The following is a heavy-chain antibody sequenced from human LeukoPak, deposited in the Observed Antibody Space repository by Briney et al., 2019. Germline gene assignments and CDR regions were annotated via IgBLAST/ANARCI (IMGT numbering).Heavy chain of an antibody. CDR1: GYTFTGYY. V-gene: IGHV1-2*02. CDR2: INPNSGGT. CDR3: ARTPREYQLPSDY. D-gene: IGHD2-2*01. J-gene: IGHJ4*02. Sequence: ASVTVSFKASGYTFTGYYIHWVRQAPGQGLEWMGWINPNSGGTNYAQKFQGRVTMTRDTSITTAYMDLSRLISDDTAVYYCARTPREYQLPSDYWGQGTLVTVSS.